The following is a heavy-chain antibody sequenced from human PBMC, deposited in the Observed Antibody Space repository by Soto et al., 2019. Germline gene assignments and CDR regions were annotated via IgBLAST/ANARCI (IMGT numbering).Heavy chain of an antibody. CDR1: GFTFSSYA. CDR2: ISGSGGST. D-gene: IGHD5-12*01. V-gene: IGHV3-23*01. CDR3: ANLHGGWLQSGVGY. J-gene: IGHJ4*02. Sequence: PGGSLRLSCAASGFTFSSYAMSWVRQAPGKGLEWVSAISGSGGSTYYADSVKGRFTISRDNSKNTLYLQMNSLRAEDTAVYYCANLHGGWLQSGVGYWGQGTLVTVSS.